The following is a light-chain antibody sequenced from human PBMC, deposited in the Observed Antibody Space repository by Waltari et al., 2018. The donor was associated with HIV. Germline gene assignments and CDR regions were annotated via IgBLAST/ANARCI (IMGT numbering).Light chain of an antibody. Sequence: IVLTQSPGTLSLSPGERASLSCRASHSVSSTYIAWYQQKPGQAPRLLIYGASTRTTDIPDRFSGSGSGTDFTLTINRLEPEDFGVYFCQLHSSTITFGQGTRLDIK. CDR1: HSVSSTY. V-gene: IGKV3-20*01. J-gene: IGKJ5*01. CDR2: GAS. CDR3: QLHSSTIT.